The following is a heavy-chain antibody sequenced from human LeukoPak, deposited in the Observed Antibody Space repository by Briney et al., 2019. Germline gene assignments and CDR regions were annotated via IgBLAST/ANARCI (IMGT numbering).Heavy chain of an antibody. D-gene: IGHD6-6*01. J-gene: IGHJ6*02. V-gene: IGHV4-30-2*01. CDR3: ARDRGSSSSYYYGMDV. Sequence: SQTLSLTCAVSGGSISSGGYSRSWIRQPPGKGLEWIGYIYHSGSTYYNPSLKSRVTISVDRSKNQFSLKLSSVTAADTAVYYCARDRGSSSSYYYGMDVWGQGTTVTVSS. CDR2: IYHSGST. CDR1: GGSISSGGYS.